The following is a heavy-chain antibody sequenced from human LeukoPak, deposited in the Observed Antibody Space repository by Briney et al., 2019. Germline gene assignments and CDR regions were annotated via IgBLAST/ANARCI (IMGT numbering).Heavy chain of an antibody. CDR1: GFTFSSYW. D-gene: IGHD5-18*01. J-gene: IGHJ4*02. Sequence: GGSLRLSCAASGFTFSSYWMSWVRQPPGKGLEWVSSIFPSGGEIHYADSVRGRFTISRDNSKSILSLQMNSLRAEDTAIYYCATYRQVLLPFESWGQGTLVTVSS. CDR3: ATYRQVLLPFES. CDR2: IFPSGGEI. V-gene: IGHV3-23*01.